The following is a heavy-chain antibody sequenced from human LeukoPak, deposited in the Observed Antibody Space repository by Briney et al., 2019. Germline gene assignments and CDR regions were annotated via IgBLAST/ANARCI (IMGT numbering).Heavy chain of an antibody. D-gene: IGHD3-22*01. J-gene: IGHJ4*02. CDR3: ARDWDDSSGYYYFDY. CDR2: IWYDGSNK. V-gene: IGHV3-33*01. Sequence: GRSLRLSCAASGFTFSSYGMHWVRQAPGKGLEWVAVIWYDGSNKYYADSVRGLFTISRDNSKNTLYLQMNSLRAEDTAVYYCARDWDDSSGYYYFDYWGQGTLVTVSS. CDR1: GFTFSSYG.